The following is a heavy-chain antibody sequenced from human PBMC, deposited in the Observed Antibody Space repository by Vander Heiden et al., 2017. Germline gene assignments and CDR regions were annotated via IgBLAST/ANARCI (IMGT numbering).Heavy chain of an antibody. D-gene: IGHD6-6*01. CDR2: IDGGGST. CDR3: ARDASYYFDY. CDR1: GFTVSSHY. J-gene: IGHJ4*02. Sequence: EVQLVESGGGLIQPGGSLRLSCAASGFTVSSHYMNWVLQAPGRGLGWVSVIDGGGSTYYADSVKGRFTISRDNSKNTLYLQMNSLRAEDTAVYYCARDASYYFDYWGQGTLVTVSS. V-gene: IGHV3-53*01.